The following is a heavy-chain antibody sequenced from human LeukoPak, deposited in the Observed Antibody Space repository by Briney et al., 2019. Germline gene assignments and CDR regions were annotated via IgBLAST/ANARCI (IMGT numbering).Heavy chain of an antibody. Sequence: PGESLRLSCVVSGFTFSSSWMHWVRQAPGKGLVWVSRINSDGSSTNYADSVKGRFTISRDNAKNTLYLQLNSLRDEDTAVHYCARGNGHGFEMWGQETMVTVSS. D-gene: IGHD2-8*01. CDR2: INSDGSST. V-gene: IGHV3-74*01. J-gene: IGHJ3*02. CDR3: ARGNGHGFEM. CDR1: GFTFSSSW.